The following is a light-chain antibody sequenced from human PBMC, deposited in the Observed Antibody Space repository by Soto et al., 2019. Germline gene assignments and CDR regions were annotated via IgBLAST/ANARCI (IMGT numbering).Light chain of an antibody. CDR3: QQCSTSPLT. CDR2: DAS. J-gene: IGKJ4*01. Sequence: EIVLTQSPGTLSLSPGERDTLSGRASQTVRNNFLAGYQQKPGQAPRLLIHDASSRATGIPDRFSGSGSATDVTLTIARLEPEDFAVYYCQQCSTSPLTFGGGTKVEIK. CDR1: QTVRNNF. V-gene: IGKV3-20*01.